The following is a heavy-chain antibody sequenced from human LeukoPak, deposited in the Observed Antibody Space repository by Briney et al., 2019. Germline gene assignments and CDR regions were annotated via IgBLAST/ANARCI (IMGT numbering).Heavy chain of an antibody. CDR2: TYYRSKWYN. J-gene: IGHJ4*02. D-gene: IGHD3-22*01. V-gene: IGHV6-1*01. CDR1: GDSVSSNSAA. Sequence: SQTLSLTCAISGDSVSSNSAAWNWIRQSPSRGLEWLGRTYYRSKWYNDYAVSVKSRITINPDTSKNQFSLQLNSVTPEDTAVYYCARDLTNYYDSSGVFDYWGQGTLVTVSS. CDR3: ARDLTNYYDSSGVFDY.